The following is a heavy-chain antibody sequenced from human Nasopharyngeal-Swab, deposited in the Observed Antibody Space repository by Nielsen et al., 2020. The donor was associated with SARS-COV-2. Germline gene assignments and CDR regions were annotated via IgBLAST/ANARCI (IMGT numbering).Heavy chain of an antibody. V-gene: IGHV3-7*04. Sequence: GGSLRLSCAASGSPFRNYYMTWVRQPPGKGLEWVANIKQGGSEQFYVDSVKGRFTISRDDAKNSVYLQMNSLRAEDTAVYYCARESVVTGMDDATDIWGQGTMVTVSS. J-gene: IGHJ3*02. CDR1: GSPFRNYY. CDR2: IKQGGSEQ. D-gene: IGHD2-21*02. CDR3: ARESVVTGMDDATDI.